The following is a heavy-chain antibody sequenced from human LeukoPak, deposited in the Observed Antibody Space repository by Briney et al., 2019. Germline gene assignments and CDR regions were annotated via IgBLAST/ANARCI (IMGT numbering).Heavy chain of an antibody. J-gene: IGHJ4*02. CDR3: TTGGSGTGPLDY. D-gene: IGHD6-13*01. CDR1: GFTFSSYA. CDR2: IKSKTAGGIT. V-gene: IGHV3-15*05. Sequence: GGSLRLSCAASGFTFSSYAMSWVRQAPGKGLEWVGRIKSKTAGGITDYAAPVKGRFTISRDDSENTLYLKMNSVKTEDIGVYYCTTGGSGTGPLDYWGQGTLVTVSS.